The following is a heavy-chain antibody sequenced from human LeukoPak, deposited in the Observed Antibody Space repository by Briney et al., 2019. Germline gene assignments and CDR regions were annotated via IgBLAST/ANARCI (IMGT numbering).Heavy chain of an antibody. D-gene: IGHD3-9*01. CDR1: GFTFSSYS. V-gene: IGHV3-21*01. Sequence: GGSLRLSCAASGFTFSSYSMNWVRQAPGKGLEWVSSISSSSSYIYYADSVKGRFTISRDNAKNSLYLQMNSLRAEDTAVYYCARDGPYYDILTGYYNLGYYYGMDVWGQGTTVTVSS. J-gene: IGHJ6*02. CDR3: ARDGPYYDILTGYYNLGYYYGMDV. CDR2: ISSSSSYI.